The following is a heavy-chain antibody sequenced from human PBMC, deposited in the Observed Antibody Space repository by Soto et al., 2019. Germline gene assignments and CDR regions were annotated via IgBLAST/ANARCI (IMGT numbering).Heavy chain of an antibody. D-gene: IGHD3-22*01. CDR3: ARPVVRTRSSSYYYYGMDV. J-gene: IGHJ6*02. Sequence: GESLKISCKGSGDAFTNYWIAWVRQMPGKGLEWMGIIYPGDSDTRYSPSFQGQVTISADKSISTAYLQWSSLKASDTAMYYCARPVVRTRSSSYYYYGMDVWGQGTTVTVSS. CDR2: IYPGDSDT. CDR1: GDAFTNYW. V-gene: IGHV5-51*01.